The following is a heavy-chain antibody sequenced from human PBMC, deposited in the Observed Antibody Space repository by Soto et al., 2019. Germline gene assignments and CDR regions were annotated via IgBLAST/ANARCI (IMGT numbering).Heavy chain of an antibody. D-gene: IGHD3-22*01. Sequence: QVQLVQSGAEVKKPGSSVKVSCKASGGTFSSYAISWVRQAPGQGLEWMGGIIPIFGTANYAQKFQGRVTITAEESTSTAYMELSILGSEDTAVYSCALEDYYDSSGYYTPRDSWGQGTLVTVSS. CDR3: ALEDYYDSSGYYTPRDS. V-gene: IGHV1-69*12. CDR2: IIPIFGTA. J-gene: IGHJ4*02. CDR1: GGTFSSYA.